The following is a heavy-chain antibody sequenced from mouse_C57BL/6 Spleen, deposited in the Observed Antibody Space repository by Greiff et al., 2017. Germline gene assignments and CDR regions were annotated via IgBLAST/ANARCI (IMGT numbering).Heavy chain of an antibody. CDR1: GFTFSSYA. Sequence: EVQLVESGGGLVKPGESLTLSCAASGFTFSSYAMSWVRQTPEKRLEWVATISDGGSYTYYPDIVKGRITISRDNAKNNLYLQRSHLKSEDTSMYYCARETSDPTGGYFDVWGTGTTVTVSS. V-gene: IGHV5-4*01. CDR3: ARETSDPTGGYFDV. CDR2: ISDGGSYT. J-gene: IGHJ1*03.